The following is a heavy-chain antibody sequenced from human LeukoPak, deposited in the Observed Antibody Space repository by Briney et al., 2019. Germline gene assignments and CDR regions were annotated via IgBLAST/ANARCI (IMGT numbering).Heavy chain of an antibody. CDR1: GYSFTNYW. Sequence: GESLKISCKGSGYSFTNYWIAWVRQMPGKGLEWMGIIYPSDSDTRYNPSFQGQVTISVDKSISTAYLRWSSLKASDTAVYYCARRYSSSWYEYDYWGQGTLVTVSS. D-gene: IGHD6-13*01. CDR3: ARRYSSSWYEYDY. CDR2: IYPSDSDT. V-gene: IGHV5-51*01. J-gene: IGHJ4*02.